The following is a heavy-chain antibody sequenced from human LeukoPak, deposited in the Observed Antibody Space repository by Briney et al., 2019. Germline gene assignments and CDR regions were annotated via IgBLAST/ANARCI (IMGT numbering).Heavy chain of an antibody. J-gene: IGHJ4*02. CDR2: ISAYNGNT. D-gene: IGHD1-1*01. V-gene: IGHV1-18*04. CDR3: ARDGLWVQLERRFDY. Sequence: ASVKLSCKGSGYTFTSYGISRVRQRHGQGLEWMGWISAYNGNTNYAQKVQGRVSMTTDTSTSTAYMELRSLRSDDTAVYYCARDGLWVQLERRFDYWGQGTLVTVSS. CDR1: GYTFTSYG.